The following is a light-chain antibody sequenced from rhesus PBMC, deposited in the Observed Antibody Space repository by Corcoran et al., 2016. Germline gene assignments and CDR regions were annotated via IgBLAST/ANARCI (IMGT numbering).Light chain of an antibody. V-gene: IGKV1-74*01. CDR2: KAS. J-gene: IGKJ4*01. CDR3: QHGYGTPLT. CDR1: EKVNKY. Sequence: DIQMTQSPSSLSASVGDRVTITCRASEKVNKYLNWYQQKPGKAPKLLNYKASTLQSGVPSRVSGRGSGIDYTFTISSLQPEDVSSYYCQHGYGTPLTFGGGTKVELK.